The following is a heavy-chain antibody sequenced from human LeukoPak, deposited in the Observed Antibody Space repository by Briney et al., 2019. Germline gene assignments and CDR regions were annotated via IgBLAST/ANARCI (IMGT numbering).Heavy chain of an antibody. Sequence: GGSLRLSCAASGFTFSSYAMSWVRQAPGKGLESASAISGSGGSTYYADSVNGRFTISRDNAKNTLYLQMNSLRAEGTAVYYCAKDSDIVATLVDYWGQGTLVTVSS. D-gene: IGHD5-12*01. CDR3: AKDSDIVATLVDY. CDR1: GFTFSSYA. V-gene: IGHV3-23*01. CDR2: ISGSGGST. J-gene: IGHJ4*02.